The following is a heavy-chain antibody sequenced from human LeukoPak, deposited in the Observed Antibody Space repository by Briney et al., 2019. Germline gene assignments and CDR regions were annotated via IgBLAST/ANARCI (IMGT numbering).Heavy chain of an antibody. CDR2: INYSGST. Sequence: PSETLSLTCTVSGGSISSYYWSWLRQFPGKGLEWIGYINYSGSTNYNPSLKGRVTISVDTSKNQLSLKLTSVTAADTAVYYCARVTDWNDLDYWGQGTLVTVSS. CDR1: GGSISSYY. V-gene: IGHV4-59*01. D-gene: IGHD1-1*01. J-gene: IGHJ4*02. CDR3: ARVTDWNDLDY.